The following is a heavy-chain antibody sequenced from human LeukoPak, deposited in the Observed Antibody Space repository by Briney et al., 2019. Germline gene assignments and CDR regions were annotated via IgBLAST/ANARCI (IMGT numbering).Heavy chain of an antibody. CDR1: GFSFSSYE. CDR2: ISGSGSTI. J-gene: IGHJ4*02. CDR3: ARVRSRRTVRLGEFQLYYRYN. Sequence: GGSLRLSCAASGFSFSSYEMNWVRQAPGKGREWVSYISGSGSTIHYADSVKGRVTISRDNAKNSLYLQMNSLRAEDTSFYYDARVRSRRTVRLGEFQLYYRYNCGQGALVTVSS. V-gene: IGHV3-48*03. D-gene: IGHD3-16*01.